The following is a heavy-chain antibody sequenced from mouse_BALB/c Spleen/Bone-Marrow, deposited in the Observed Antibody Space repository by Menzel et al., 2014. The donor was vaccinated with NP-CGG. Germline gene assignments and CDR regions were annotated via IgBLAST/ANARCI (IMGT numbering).Heavy chain of an antibody. CDR2: IRLKSNNYAT. CDR1: GFTFSNYW. CDR3: TTGFAY. J-gene: IGHJ3*01. D-gene: IGHD3-1*01. V-gene: IGHV6-6*02. Sequence: EVNVVESGGGLVQPGGSMKLSCVASGFTFSNYWMNWVRQSPGKGLEWVAEIRLKSNNYATHYAESVKGRFTISRDDSKSSVYLQMNNLRAEDTGIYYCTTGFAYWGQGTLVTVSA.